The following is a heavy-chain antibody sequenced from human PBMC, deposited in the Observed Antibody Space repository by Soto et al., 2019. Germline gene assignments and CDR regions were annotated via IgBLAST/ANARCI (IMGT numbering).Heavy chain of an antibody. D-gene: IGHD3-22*01. CDR1: GYSFTSYW. V-gene: IGHV5-51*01. J-gene: IGHJ4*02. Sequence: GESLKISCKGSGYSFTSYWIGWVRQMPGKGLEWMGIIYPGDSDTRYSPSFQGQVTISADKSISTAYLQWSSLKASDTAIYYCARGYDSSGYYWDPIDYWGQGTLVTVPQ. CDR3: ARGYDSSGYYWDPIDY. CDR2: IYPGDSDT.